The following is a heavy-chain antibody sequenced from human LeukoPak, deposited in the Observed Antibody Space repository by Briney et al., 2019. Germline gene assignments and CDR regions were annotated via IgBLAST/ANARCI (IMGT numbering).Heavy chain of an antibody. Sequence: GGSLRLSCAASGFTFSSYAMSWVRQAPGKGLEWVSAISGSGGSTYYADSVKGRFTISRDNSKNTLYLQMNILRAEDTAVYYCAKDPMIVVVTSFDYWGQGTLVTVSS. CDR1: GFTFSSYA. D-gene: IGHD3-22*01. CDR3: AKDPMIVVVTSFDY. J-gene: IGHJ4*02. V-gene: IGHV3-23*01. CDR2: ISGSGGST.